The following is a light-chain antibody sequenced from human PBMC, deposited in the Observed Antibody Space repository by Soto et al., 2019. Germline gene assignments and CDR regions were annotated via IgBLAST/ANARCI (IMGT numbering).Light chain of an antibody. CDR3: MQATHLYT. CDR2: NIF. V-gene: IGKV2-24*01. CDR1: QSLEYRDGNTY. Sequence: DIVLTQTPLSSLVTLGQPASISCKSSQSLEYRDGNTYLSWHQQRPGQPPRLLIYNIFNRFSGVPDRFSGSGAGTDLTLNISRVEAEDVGVYYCMQATHLYTFGQGTKLEIK. J-gene: IGKJ2*01.